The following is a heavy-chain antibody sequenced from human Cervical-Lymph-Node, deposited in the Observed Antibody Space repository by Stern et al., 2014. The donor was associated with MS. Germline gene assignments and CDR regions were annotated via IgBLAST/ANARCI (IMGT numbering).Heavy chain of an antibody. D-gene: IGHD1-26*01. Sequence: VQLVQSGGGVVQPGKPLRLSCAASGFSFRIHGMHWVRQAPGKGLEWVAVISFHGRNTYYSAAVKGRFTISRDNSINTLFLQMNSLGPEDTGVYFCAKDLDGRDAFAHWGQGTLVTVSS. V-gene: IGHV3-30*18. J-gene: IGHJ4*02. CDR3: AKDLDGRDAFAH. CDR2: ISFHGRNT. CDR1: GFSFRIHG.